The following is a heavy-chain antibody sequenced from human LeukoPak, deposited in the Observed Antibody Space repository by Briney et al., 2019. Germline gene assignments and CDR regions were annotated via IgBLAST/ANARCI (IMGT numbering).Heavy chain of an antibody. D-gene: IGHD1-26*01. Sequence: ASETLSLTCTVSGDISHYWGWIRQPPGKGLECIGSIYFSRSVYYNPSLRSRVTISLDTSTKQLSLKLNSVTAADTAIYYCAKHNGGGIVSYVAPGPPDYFDHWGQGALVTVSS. J-gene: IGHJ4*02. CDR1: GDISHY. V-gene: IGHV4-39*01. CDR3: AKHNGGGIVSYVAPGPPDYFDH. CDR2: IYFSRSV.